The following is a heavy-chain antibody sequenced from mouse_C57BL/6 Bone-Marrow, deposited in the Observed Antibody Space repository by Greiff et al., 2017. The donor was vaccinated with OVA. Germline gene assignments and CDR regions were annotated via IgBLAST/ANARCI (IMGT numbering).Heavy chain of an antibody. D-gene: IGHD1-1*01. CDR1: GYSFTGYF. Sequence: EVQLVESGPELVKPGDSVKISCKASGYSFTGYFMNWVMQSHGKSLEWIGRINPYNGDTFYNQKFKGKATLTVDKSSSTAHMELRSLTSEDSAVYDWARKRVITTVVANYAMDYWGQGTSVTVSS. V-gene: IGHV1-20*01. CDR3: ARKRVITTVVANYAMDY. J-gene: IGHJ4*01. CDR2: INPYNGDT.